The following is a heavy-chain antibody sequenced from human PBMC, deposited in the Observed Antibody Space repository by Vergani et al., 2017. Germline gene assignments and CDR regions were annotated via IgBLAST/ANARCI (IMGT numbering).Heavy chain of an antibody. V-gene: IGHV4-38-2*01. J-gene: IGHJ5*02. CDR2: IYHSGST. D-gene: IGHD2-15*01. CDR3: ARVPDDLYCSGGSCSGWFDP. CDR1: GYSISSGYY. Sequence: QVQLQESGPGLVKPSETLSLTCAVSGYSISSGYYWGWIRQPPGKGLEWIGSIYHSGSTYYNPSLKSRVTISVDTSKNQFSLKLSSVTAADTAVYYCARVPDDLYCSGGSCSGWFDPWGQGTLVTVSS.